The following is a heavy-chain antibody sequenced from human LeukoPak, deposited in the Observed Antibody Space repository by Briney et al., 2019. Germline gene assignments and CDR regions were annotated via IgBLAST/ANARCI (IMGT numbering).Heavy chain of an antibody. CDR1: GFTFRTYA. V-gene: IGHV3-23*01. D-gene: IGHD5-24*01. CDR2: ISGSGKGT. CDR3: AKRTMSAFDS. J-gene: IGHJ4*02. Sequence: GGSLRLSCTASGFTFRTYAMSWVRQAPGKGLEWLSGISGSGKGTYYADSVKGRFIISRDNSKNMVYLQMNSLTVEDTATYYCAKRTMSAFDSWGQGTLPIVSS.